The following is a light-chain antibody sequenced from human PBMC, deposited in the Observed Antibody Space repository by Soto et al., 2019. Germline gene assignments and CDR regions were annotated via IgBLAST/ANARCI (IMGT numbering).Light chain of an antibody. J-gene: IGLJ1*01. V-gene: IGLV2-11*01. CDR2: DVT. CDR1: SSDVGGYNF. Sequence: QSVLTQPRSVSGSPGQSVTVSCTGTSSDVGGYNFVSWYQQHPGKAPKLMIYDVTKRPSGVPDRFSGSKSGNTASLTISGLQAEDEADYYCCSYPGSYTLYVFGTGTKVTVL. CDR3: CSYPGSYTLYV.